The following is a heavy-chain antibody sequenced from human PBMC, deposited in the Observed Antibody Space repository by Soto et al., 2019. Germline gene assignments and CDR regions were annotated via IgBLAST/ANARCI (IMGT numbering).Heavy chain of an antibody. J-gene: IGHJ4*02. CDR3: AHGSGWLFDF. V-gene: IGHV2-5*02. Sequence: QITLKESGPTLVKPTQTLTLTCTFSGFSLTSTAVGVGWFRQPPGKALEWLALIYWDDDNHYSPSLKSRLTFTKDTSINQVVLIMTNMYPVDTATYYCAHGSGWLFDFWGQGTLVTVSS. CDR2: IYWDDDN. CDR1: GFSLTSTAVG. D-gene: IGHD6-19*01.